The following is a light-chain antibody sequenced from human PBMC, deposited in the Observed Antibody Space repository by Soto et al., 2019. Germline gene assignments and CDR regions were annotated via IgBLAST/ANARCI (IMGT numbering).Light chain of an antibody. CDR2: EVS. CDR1: SNEVGSYNR. J-gene: IGLJ1*01. V-gene: IGLV2-18*02. CDR3: NSYTSSSTYV. Sequence: QSALTQPPSVSGSPGQSVTISCTGTSNEVGSYNRVSWYQQPPGTAPKLMIYEVSNRPSGVPDRFSGSKSGNTASLTISGLQAEDEADYYCNSYTSSSTYVFGTGTKVTVL.